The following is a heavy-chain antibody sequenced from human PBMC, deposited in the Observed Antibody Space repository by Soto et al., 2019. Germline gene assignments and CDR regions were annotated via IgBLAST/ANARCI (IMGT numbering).Heavy chain of an antibody. J-gene: IGHJ3*01. CDR2: ISAHTGSS. CDR1: GYTFTSSC. CDR3: ARAFFYQGSDSRGYSFDAFDF. D-gene: IGHD3-22*01. V-gene: IGHV1-18*01. Sequence: GASVNVSCKASGYTFTSSCMSWVRQAPGQGLECMGWISAHTGSSEYAQRFQGRVTMTTDRSTSTAYMELRSLRSDDTAVYYCARAFFYQGSDSRGYSFDAFDFWGPGTLVTVSS.